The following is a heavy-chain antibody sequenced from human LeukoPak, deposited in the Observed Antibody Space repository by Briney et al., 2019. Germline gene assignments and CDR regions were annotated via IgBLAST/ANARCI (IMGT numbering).Heavy chain of an antibody. Sequence: SGTLSLTCAVSGGSISSSNWWNWVRQPPGKGLEWIGEIYHSGNTNYNPSLKSRVTISLDKSKNQFSLKLTSVTAAATAVYYCATYDILTTYGGGTTYWGQGTLVTVSS. CDR2: IYHSGNT. J-gene: IGHJ4*02. CDR1: GGSISSSNW. D-gene: IGHD3-9*01. CDR3: ATYDILTTYGGGTTY. V-gene: IGHV4-4*02.